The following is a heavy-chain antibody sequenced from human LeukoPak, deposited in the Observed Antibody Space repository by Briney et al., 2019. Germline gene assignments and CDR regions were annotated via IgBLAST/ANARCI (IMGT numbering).Heavy chain of an antibody. J-gene: IGHJ4*02. CDR2: IYGGGNT. D-gene: IGHD6-19*01. CDR3: ARVFASGWYYFDY. V-gene: IGHV3-53*01. CDR1: GFTVSNNY. Sequence: RGSLRLSCAASGFTVSNNYMSWVRQAPGKGLEWVSVIYGGGNTYYDDSVKGRFTISRDNSKNTLYLQMNSLRAEDTAVYYCARVFASGWYYFDYWGQGTLVTVSS.